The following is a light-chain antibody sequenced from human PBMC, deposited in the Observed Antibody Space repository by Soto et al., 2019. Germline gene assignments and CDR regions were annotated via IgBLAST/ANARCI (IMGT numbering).Light chain of an antibody. CDR2: GAS. J-gene: IGKJ1*01. V-gene: IGKV3-20*01. CDR1: HSVSISY. Sequence: IVLTHSPGTLSFSPGEIATLSFRAIHSVSISYLACYQQKPGQAPRLLIYGASNRATGVPDRFSGRGSGTDFTLPISRLEPEDFAMYYCQQYGRSPQTFGQGTKVDIK. CDR3: QQYGRSPQT.